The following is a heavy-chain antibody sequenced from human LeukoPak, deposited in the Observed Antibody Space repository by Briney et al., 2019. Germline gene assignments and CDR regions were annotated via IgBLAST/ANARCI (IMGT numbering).Heavy chain of an antibody. CDR3: VNLGYSV. CDR2: IKNDGSDK. D-gene: IGHD5/OR15-5a*01. Sequence: GGSLRLSCEASGFSFSAAWMTWVRQAPGKGLEWVATIKNDGSDKYYVDSVKGRFTLSRDNAKNLVYLQMNSLRVEDTAVYYCVNLGYSVGGQGTLVTVSS. CDR1: GFSFSAAW. J-gene: IGHJ4*02. V-gene: IGHV3-7*01.